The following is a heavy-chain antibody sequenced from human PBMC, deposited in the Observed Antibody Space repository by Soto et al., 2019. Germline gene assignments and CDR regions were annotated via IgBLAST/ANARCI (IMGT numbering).Heavy chain of an antibody. CDR2: ISSNGGST. CDR1: GFTFSSYA. V-gene: IGHV3-64D*06. Sequence: GGSLRLSCSASGFTFSSYAMHWVRQAPGKGLEYVSAISSNGGSTYYADSVKGRFTISRDNSKNTLYLQMSSLRAEDTAVYYCVKGGRGYCSSTSCGSYYHGMDVWGQGTTVTVSS. J-gene: IGHJ6*02. D-gene: IGHD2-2*01. CDR3: VKGGRGYCSSTSCGSYYHGMDV.